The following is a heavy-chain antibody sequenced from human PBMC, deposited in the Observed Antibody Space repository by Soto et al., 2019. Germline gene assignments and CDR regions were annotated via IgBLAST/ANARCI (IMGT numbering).Heavy chain of an antibody. Sequence: GASVKVSCKTSGYTFTSYGITWVRQAPGQGLEWMGWISTYNGNTDYAQKLQGRVTMTTHTSTSTVYMELRSLRSDATAVYYCARGGTTGKGGLDFWGQGTLVTVSS. D-gene: IGHD1-1*01. V-gene: IGHV1-18*01. CDR3: ARGGTTGKGGLDF. CDR2: ISTYNGNT. CDR1: GYTFTSYG. J-gene: IGHJ4*02.